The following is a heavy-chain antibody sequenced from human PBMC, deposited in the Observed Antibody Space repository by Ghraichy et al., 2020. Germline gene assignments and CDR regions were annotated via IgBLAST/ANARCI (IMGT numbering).Heavy chain of an antibody. J-gene: IGHJ4*02. CDR3: AKTPDCTGGVCSPAND. V-gene: IGHV3-23*01. D-gene: IGHD2-8*02. Sequence: GGSLRLSCAASGFTFSSYAMSWVRQAPGKGLEWVSAISGSGGSTYYADSVKGRFTISRDNSQNTLYLQMNSLRAEDTAVYYCAKTPDCTGGVCSPANDWGQGALVTVSS. CDR2: ISGSGGST. CDR1: GFTFSSYA.